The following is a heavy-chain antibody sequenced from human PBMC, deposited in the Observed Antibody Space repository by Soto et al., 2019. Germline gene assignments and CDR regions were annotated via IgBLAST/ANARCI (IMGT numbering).Heavy chain of an antibody. CDR1: GFTFSSYS. D-gene: IGHD1-26*01. CDR2: ISSSSSYI. CDR3: ARDEIATNPGPFDY. V-gene: IGHV3-21*01. J-gene: IGHJ4*02. Sequence: GGSLRLSCAASGFTFSSYSMNWVRQAPGKGLEWVSSISSSSSYIYYADSVKGRFTISRDNAKNSLYLQMNSLRAEDTAVYYCARDEIATNPGPFDYWGQGTLVTVSS.